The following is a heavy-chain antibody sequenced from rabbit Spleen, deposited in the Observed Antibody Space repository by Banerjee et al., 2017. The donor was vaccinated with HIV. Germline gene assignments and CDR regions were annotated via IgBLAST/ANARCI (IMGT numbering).Heavy chain of an antibody. CDR1: GFDFSAYTF. CDR3: ARDSGSSFSTYGMDL. V-gene: IGHV1S45*01. Sequence: QEQLEESGGGLVQPGASLTLTCTASGFDFSAYTFMCWVRQAPGKGLEWIACIDTGSRDFTYYATWAKGRFTISKTSSTTVTLQMTSLTAADTATYFCARDSGSSFSTYGMDLWGPGTLVTVS. D-gene: IGHD8-1*01. J-gene: IGHJ6*01. CDR2: IDTGSRDFT.